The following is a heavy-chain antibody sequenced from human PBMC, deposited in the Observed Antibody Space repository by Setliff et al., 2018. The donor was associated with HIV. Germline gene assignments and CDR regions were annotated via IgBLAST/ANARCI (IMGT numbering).Heavy chain of an antibody. J-gene: IGHJ6*02. Sequence: PGGSLRLSCAASGFTFSNYAMSWVRQAPGKGLEWVSYISSSSSTIYYADSVKGRFTISRDNAKNSLYLQMNSLRAEDTAVYYCARDFRRYFDYYYYGMDVWGQGTTVTDSS. CDR2: ISSSSSTI. D-gene: IGHD3-9*01. CDR1: GFTFSNYA. V-gene: IGHV3-48*01. CDR3: ARDFRRYFDYYYYGMDV.